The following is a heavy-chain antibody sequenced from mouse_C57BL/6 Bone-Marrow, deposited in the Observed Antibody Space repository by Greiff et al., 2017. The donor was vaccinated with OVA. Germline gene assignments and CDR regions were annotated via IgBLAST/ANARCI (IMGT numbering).Heavy chain of an antibody. J-gene: IGHJ3*01. CDR3: TTGDVFAY. V-gene: IGHV14-4*01. CDR2: IDPENGDT. Sequence: EVQLQQSGAELVRPGASVKLSCTASGFNIKDDYMHWVKQRPEQGLEWIGWIDPENGDTEYASKFQGKATITADTSSNTAYLQLSSLTSEDTAVYYCTTGDVFAYWGQGTLVTVSA. D-gene: IGHD3-3*01. CDR1: GFNIKDDY.